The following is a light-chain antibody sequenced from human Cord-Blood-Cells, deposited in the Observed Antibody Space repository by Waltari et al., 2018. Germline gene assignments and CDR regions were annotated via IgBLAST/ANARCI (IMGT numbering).Light chain of an antibody. J-gene: IGKJ1*01. V-gene: IGKV4-1*01. CDR2: CAS. CDR1: QSVLYSSNNKTY. CDR3: PQYYRAPWT. Sequence: DIVMPQSPDSLAVSLGERATTNCTCSQSVLYSSNNKTYLAWYQQKPGQPPNLLIYCASNRESGVPDRFSGSGSGTDFTLTISSLQAEDVSVYFCPQYYRAPWTFGQGTKVESK.